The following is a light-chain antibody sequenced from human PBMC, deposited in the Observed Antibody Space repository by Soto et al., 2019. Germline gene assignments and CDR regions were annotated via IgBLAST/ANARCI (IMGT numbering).Light chain of an antibody. CDR2: KAS. CDR1: QSISSW. V-gene: IGKV1-5*03. J-gene: IGKJ4*01. Sequence: DIQMTQSPSTLSASVGDRVTITCRASQSISSWLAWYQQKPGKAPKLLIYKASSLESGVPSRFSGSGSGTEFTLTISSLQPDDFATYYCQSRVFGGGTKVEIK. CDR3: QSRV.